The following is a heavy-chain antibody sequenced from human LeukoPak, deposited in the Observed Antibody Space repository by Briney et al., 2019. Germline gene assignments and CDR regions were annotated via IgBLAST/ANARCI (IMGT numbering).Heavy chain of an antibody. CDR3: ARGGSAFWSGYYGLDPFDY. CDR2: IYISGST. D-gene: IGHD3-3*01. V-gene: IGHV4-61*02. J-gene: IGHJ4*02. CDR1: GGSISSGSYY. Sequence: SQTLSLTCTVSGGSISSGSYYWSWIRQPAGKGLEWIGRIYISGSTNYNPSLKSRVTISVDTSKNQFSLKLSSVTAADTAVYYCARGGSAFWSGYYGLDPFDYWGQGTLVTVSS.